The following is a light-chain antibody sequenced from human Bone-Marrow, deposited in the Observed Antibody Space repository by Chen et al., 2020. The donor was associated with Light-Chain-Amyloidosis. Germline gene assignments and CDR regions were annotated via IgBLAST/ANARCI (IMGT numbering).Light chain of an antibody. J-gene: IGLJ3*02. CDR2: DDS. Sequence: SSVLTQPSSVSVAPGPTATTACGGNNIGSTSVHWYQQTPGQAPLLVVYDDSDRPSGIPERLSGSNSGNTATLTISRVEAGDEADYYCQVWDRSSDRPVFGGGTKLTVL. CDR3: QVWDRSSDRPV. CDR1: NIGSTS. V-gene: IGLV3-21*02.